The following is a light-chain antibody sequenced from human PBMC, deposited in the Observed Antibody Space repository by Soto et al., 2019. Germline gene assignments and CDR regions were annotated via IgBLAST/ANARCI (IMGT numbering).Light chain of an antibody. V-gene: IGKV3-11*01. CDR2: DAS. J-gene: IGKJ3*01. Sequence: EIVLTQSPATLSLSPGERATLSCRASQSVSSYLAWYQQKSGQAPRLLIYDASKRATGIPARFSGSGSGTDFTLYITSLEPEDFAVYYCQHRSNWLFTFGPGTKVDIK. CDR3: QHRSNWLFT. CDR1: QSVSSY.